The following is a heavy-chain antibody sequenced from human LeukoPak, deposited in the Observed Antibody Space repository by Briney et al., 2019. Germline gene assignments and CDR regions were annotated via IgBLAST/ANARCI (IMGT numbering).Heavy chain of an antibody. CDR2: ISDSGGSS. Sequence: GGSLRLSCAVSGITLSNYGMSWVRQAPGKGLEWVAGISDSGGSSKYADSVKGRFTISRDNPKNTLFLQMNSLRAEDTAVYYCAGEEVAGGGQGTLVTVSS. CDR1: GITLSNYG. V-gene: IGHV3-23*01. J-gene: IGHJ4*02. CDR3: AGEEVAG. D-gene: IGHD6-19*01.